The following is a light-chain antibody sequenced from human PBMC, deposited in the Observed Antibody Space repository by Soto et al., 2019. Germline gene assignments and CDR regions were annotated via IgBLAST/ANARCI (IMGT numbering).Light chain of an antibody. CDR1: QSISRR. V-gene: IGKV1-5*01. Sequence: DIQMIQSPSALSASVGDRVTITCRASQSISRRLAWYQQKPGKAPKLLIYDDSSLESGVPAGFSGSGSGTQFTLTISSLLPDDFATYYCQQYSSYPWTFGQGTRVEIK. CDR3: QQYSSYPWT. J-gene: IGKJ1*01. CDR2: DDS.